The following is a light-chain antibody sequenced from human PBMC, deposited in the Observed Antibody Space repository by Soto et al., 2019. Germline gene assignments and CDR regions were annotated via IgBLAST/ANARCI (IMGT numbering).Light chain of an antibody. V-gene: IGKV3-20*01. CDR2: GVS. CDR1: QSIGRN. J-gene: IGKJ4*01. CDR3: HQHGTSPLT. Sequence: EIVMTQSPATLSVFPGESATLSCRASQSIGRNLAWYHQRPGQPPRLLMFGVSSRATGIPDRFSGSGSGTDFTLTISRLEPEDFAVYYCHQHGTSPLTFGGGTKVDIK.